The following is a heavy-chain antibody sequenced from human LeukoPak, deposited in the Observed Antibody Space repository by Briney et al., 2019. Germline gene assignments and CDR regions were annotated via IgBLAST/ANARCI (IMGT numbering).Heavy chain of an antibody. CDR2: IYPGDSDT. D-gene: IGHD6-13*01. CDR3: ARPSSNSIAAAGTGAFDI. V-gene: IGHV5-51*01. CDR1: RYSFTSYW. Sequence: GESLKISCKGSRYSFTSYWIGWVRQMPGKGLEWMGIIYPGDSDTRYGPSFQGQVTISADKSISTAYLQWSSLKASDTAMYYCARPSSNSIAAAGTGAFDIWGQGTMVTVSS. J-gene: IGHJ3*02.